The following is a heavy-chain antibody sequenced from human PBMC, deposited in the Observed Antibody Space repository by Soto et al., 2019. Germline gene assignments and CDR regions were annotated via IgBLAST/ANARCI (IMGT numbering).Heavy chain of an antibody. J-gene: IGHJ6*02. CDR2: IWYDGSNK. D-gene: IGHD7-27*01. CDR3: ARAGDYYYGMDV. CDR1: GFTFSSYG. Sequence: QVQLVESGGGVVQPGRSLRLSCAASGFTFSSYGMHWVRQAPGKGLEWVAVIWYDGSNKYYADSVKGRFTISRDNSKNTLYLQMNSLRAEDTAVYYCARAGDYYYGMDVWGHGTTVTVSS. V-gene: IGHV3-33*01.